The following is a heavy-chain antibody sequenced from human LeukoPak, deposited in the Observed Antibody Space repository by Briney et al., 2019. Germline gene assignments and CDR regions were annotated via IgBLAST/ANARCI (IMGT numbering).Heavy chain of an antibody. V-gene: IGHV1-18*01. Sequence: ASVKVSCKASGYTFTSYGISWVRQAPGQGLEGMGWINAYNGNTNYAQKPQGRVTMTTDTSTSTAYMELRSLRSDDTAVYYCARDDYYDSSGLEHFDYWGQGTLVTVSS. J-gene: IGHJ4*02. D-gene: IGHD3-22*01. CDR1: GYTFTSYG. CDR3: ARDDYYDSSGLEHFDY. CDR2: INAYNGNT.